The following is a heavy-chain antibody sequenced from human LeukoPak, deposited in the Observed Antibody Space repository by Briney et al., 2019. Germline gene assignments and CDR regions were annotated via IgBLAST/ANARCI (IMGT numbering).Heavy chain of an antibody. CDR2: ISDSSGST. CDR3: AKGGISSGYYYDYYYLMDV. V-gene: IGHV3-23*01. Sequence: PGGSLRLSCAASGFTFSTYAMGWVRQAPGKGLEWVSAISDSSGSTYYADSVKGRFTISRDNSKNTLYLQMNSLRAEDTAVYYCAKGGISSGYYYDYYYLMDVWGKGTTVTVSS. CDR1: GFTFSTYA. J-gene: IGHJ6*03. D-gene: IGHD3-22*01.